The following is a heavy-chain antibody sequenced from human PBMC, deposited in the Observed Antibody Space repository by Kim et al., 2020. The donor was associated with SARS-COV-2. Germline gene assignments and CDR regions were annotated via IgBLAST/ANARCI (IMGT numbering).Heavy chain of an antibody. V-gene: IGHV3-30-3*01. J-gene: IGHJ2*01. Sequence: GGSLRLSCAASGFTFSSYAMHWVRQAPGKGLEWVAVISYDGSNKYYADSVKGRFTISRDNSKNTLYLQMNSLRAEDTAVYYCARDIAGAFDLWGRGTLVTVSS. CDR2: ISYDGSNK. CDR1: GFTFSSYA. CDR3: ARDIAGAFDL. D-gene: IGHD6-19*01.